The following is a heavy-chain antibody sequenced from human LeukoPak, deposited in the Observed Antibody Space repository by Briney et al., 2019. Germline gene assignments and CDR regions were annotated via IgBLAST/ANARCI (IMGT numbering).Heavy chain of an antibody. Sequence: VASVKVSCKASGYTFTGYYIHWVRQAPGQGPEWMGWLNVNSGGPNYAHKFQGRVTMTSDTSISTAYMDLTSLRSDDTAVYYCAKAGLRYFELDSWGQGTRVTVSS. CDR3: AKAGLRYFELDS. V-gene: IGHV1-2*07. CDR1: GYTFTGYY. J-gene: IGHJ4*02. D-gene: IGHD3-9*01. CDR2: LNVNSGGP.